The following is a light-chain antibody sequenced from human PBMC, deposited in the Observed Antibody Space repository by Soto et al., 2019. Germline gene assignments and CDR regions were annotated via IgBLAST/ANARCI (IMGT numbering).Light chain of an antibody. V-gene: IGKV3-20*01. CDR1: QSVSSSY. CDR2: GAS. Sequence: EIVLTQSPGTLSLSPGERATLSCRASQSVSSSYLAWYQQKPGQAPRLLIYGASSRATGIPARFSGSGSGTDFTLTISRLESEDLAVYYCQQYGSSPYTFGQGTKPEIK. J-gene: IGKJ2*01. CDR3: QQYGSSPYT.